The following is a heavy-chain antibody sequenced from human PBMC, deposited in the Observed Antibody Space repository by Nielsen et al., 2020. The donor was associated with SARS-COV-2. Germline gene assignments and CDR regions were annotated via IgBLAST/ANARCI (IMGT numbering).Heavy chain of an antibody. J-gene: IGHJ3*02. V-gene: IGHV3-48*02. D-gene: IGHD3-10*01. Sequence: GGSLRLSCAASGFTFSPYSMNWVRQAPGKGLEWVSYIGSSSDSTYYADSVKGRFTISRDNAKNSLFLQMNSLRDEDTAVYYCARASGLLRSFDIWGQGTMVTVSS. CDR1: GFTFSPYS. CDR3: ARASGLLRSFDI. CDR2: IGSSSDST.